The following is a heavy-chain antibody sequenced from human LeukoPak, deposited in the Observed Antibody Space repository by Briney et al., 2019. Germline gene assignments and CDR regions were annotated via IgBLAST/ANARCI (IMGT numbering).Heavy chain of an antibody. CDR2: SYSGGNA. V-gene: IGHV4-59*01. J-gene: IGHJ3*01. Sequence: SETLSLTCTVSGASTSAYYWSWIRQPPGKGLEWIGYSYSGGNANYNPSLKSRVTISIDTSENQFSLRLTSVTAADTAIYFCAHSKRGGGYYINAFAVWGQGALVAISS. CDR1: GASTSAYY. D-gene: IGHD1-26*01. CDR3: AHSKRGGGYYINAFAV.